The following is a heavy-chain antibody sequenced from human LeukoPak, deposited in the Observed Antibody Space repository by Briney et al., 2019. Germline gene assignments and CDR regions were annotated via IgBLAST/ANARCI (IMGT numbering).Heavy chain of an antibody. Sequence: GGSLRLSCAASGFTFSSYWMTWVRQAPGKGLEWVAYIKQDGSEKYYVDSVKGRFTISRDNAKNSVYLRMDSLRAEDTAVYYCARIHGDGYPPAYWGQGTLVTVSS. CDR1: GFTFSSYW. J-gene: IGHJ4*02. CDR3: ARIHGDGYPPAY. CDR2: IKQDGSEK. V-gene: IGHV3-7*01. D-gene: IGHD5-24*01.